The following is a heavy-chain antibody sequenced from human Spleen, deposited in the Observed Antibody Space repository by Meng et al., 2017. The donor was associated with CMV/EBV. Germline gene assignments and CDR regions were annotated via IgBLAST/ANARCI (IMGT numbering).Heavy chain of an antibody. CDR1: GGTFSSYA. J-gene: IGHJ4*02. V-gene: IGHV1-18*01. CDR3: AREGPDYGDYNY. CDR2: ISAYNGNT. D-gene: IGHD4-17*01. Sequence: QVQLVQSGAGVKKPGSSVKVSCKASGGTFSSYAISWVRQAPGQGLEWMGWISAYNGNTNYAQKLQGRVTMTTDTSTSTAYMELRSLRSDDTAVYYCAREGPDYGDYNYWGQGTLVTVSS.